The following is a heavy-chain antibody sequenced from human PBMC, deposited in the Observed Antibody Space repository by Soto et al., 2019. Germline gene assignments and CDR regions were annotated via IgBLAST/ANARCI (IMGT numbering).Heavy chain of an antibody. J-gene: IGHJ6*02. Sequence: SEALSLTCAVYGGSFIGYYWSWIRQPPGKGLEWIGEINHSGSTNYNPSLKSRVTISVDTSKNQFSLKLSSVTAADTAVYYCARRHSSGWWYYGMDVWGQGTTVTVSS. CDR2: INHSGST. CDR3: ARRHSSGWWYYGMDV. D-gene: IGHD6-19*01. CDR1: GGSFIGYY. V-gene: IGHV4-34*01.